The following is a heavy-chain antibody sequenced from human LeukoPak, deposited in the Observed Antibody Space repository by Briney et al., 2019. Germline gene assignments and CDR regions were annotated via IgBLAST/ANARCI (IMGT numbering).Heavy chain of an antibody. CDR2: IYYSGST. Sequence: PSETLSPTCTVSGXSISSSSYYWGWIRQPPGKGLEWIGSIYYSGSTYYNPSLKSRVTISVDTSKNQFSLKLSSVTAADTAVYYCARHRFGSGWYYFDYWGQGTLVTVSS. D-gene: IGHD6-19*01. V-gene: IGHV4-39*01. CDR1: GXSISSSSYY. J-gene: IGHJ4*02. CDR3: ARHRFGSGWYYFDY.